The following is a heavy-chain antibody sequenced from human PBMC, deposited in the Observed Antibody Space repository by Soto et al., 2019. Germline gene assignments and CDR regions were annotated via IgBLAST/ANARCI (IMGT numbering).Heavy chain of an antibody. V-gene: IGHV4-39*01. CDR1: GGSISSSSYY. Sequence: QLQLQESGPGLVKPSETLSLTCTVSGGSISSSSYYWGWIRQPPGKGLEWIGSVYYGGSTYYNPSLKXXVXXXXXXXXXXXXXXXXXXTAADTAVYYCARLVGGSVRPVDYWGQGTLVTVSS. CDR3: ARLVGGSVRPVDY. J-gene: IGHJ4*02. D-gene: IGHD2-15*01. CDR2: VYYGGST.